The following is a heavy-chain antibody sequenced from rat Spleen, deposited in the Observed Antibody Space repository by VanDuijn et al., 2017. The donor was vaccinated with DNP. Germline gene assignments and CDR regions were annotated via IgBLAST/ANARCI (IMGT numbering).Heavy chain of an antibody. CDR2: ISYSGRT. CDR3: ARWRIGPHYFDY. V-gene: IGHV3-1*01. Sequence: EVQLQESGPGLVKPSQSLSLTCSVTGYSITGDYWGWIRKFPGNKMEWIGHISYSGRTTYNPSLKSRISITRDTSKNPFFLQLNSVSTEDTATYYCARWRIGPHYFDYWGQGVMATVSS. D-gene: IGHD1-11*01. J-gene: IGHJ2*01. CDR1: GYSITGDY.